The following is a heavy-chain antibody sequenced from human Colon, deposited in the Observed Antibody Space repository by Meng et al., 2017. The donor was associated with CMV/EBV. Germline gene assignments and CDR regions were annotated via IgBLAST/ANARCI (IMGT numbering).Heavy chain of an antibody. CDR1: GYTFISYG. Sequence: ASVKVSCKASGYTFISYGISWVRQAPGQGLEWMGWISTYNDNIRYAQKLQGRFTMTKDTSTSTAYMELRSLTSDDTAVYYCARVRLLSGSGWYWFDPWGQGTLVTVSS. D-gene: IGHD6-19*01. V-gene: IGHV1-18*01. J-gene: IGHJ5*02. CDR3: ARVRLLSGSGWYWFDP. CDR2: ISTYNDNI.